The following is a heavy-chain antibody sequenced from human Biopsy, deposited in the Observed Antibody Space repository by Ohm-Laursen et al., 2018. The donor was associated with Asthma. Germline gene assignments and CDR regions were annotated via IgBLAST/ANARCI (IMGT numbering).Heavy chain of an antibody. J-gene: IGHJ2*01. D-gene: IGHD6-6*01. CDR1: GDAMSTSGSY. CDR3: ARPVSSSSYWYFDL. V-gene: IGHV4-39*02. CDR2: IYYSGRT. Sequence: TLSLTWIVSGDAMSTSGSYWGWIRQSPGKGLEWIGSIYYSGRTYYNPSLGSRVTISADTSKNHFSLKVTSVTAADTAVYYCARPVSSSSYWYFDLWGRGDLVTVSS.